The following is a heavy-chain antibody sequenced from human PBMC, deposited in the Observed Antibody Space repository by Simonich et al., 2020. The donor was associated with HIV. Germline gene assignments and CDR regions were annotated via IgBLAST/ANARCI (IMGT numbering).Heavy chain of an antibody. CDR3: ARGRRWAYY. CDR2: NNHSGST. J-gene: IGHJ4*02. CDR1: GGSFSGYY. Sequence: QVQLQQWGAGLLKPSETLSLTCAVYGGSFSGYYWNWIRQPPGKGLEWIGENNHSGSTNYNPPLKSRVTISVDTSKNQFSLKLSSVTAADTAVYYCARGRRWAYYWGQGTLVTVSS. D-gene: IGHD6-13*01. V-gene: IGHV4-34*01.